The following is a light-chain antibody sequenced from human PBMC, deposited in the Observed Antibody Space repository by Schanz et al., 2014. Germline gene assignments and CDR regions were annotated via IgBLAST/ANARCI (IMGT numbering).Light chain of an antibody. CDR3: QQYHGSPIT. J-gene: IGKJ5*01. CDR1: QSVSGSY. CDR2: RAS. V-gene: IGKV3-20*01. Sequence: EIVLTQSPGTLSLSPGERATLSCRASQSVSGSYLAWYQQKPGQAPRLLMYRASTRATGIPDRFSGSGSGADFTLTISRLEPEDFAVYYCQQYHGSPITFGQGTRLEIK.